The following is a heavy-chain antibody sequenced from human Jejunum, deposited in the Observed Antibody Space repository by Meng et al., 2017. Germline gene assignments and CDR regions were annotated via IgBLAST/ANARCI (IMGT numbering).Heavy chain of an antibody. D-gene: IGHD6-19*01. J-gene: IGHJ4*02. CDR1: GSSVSSNY. CDR3: VTAETTVAGTTGSTDY. CDR2: IYSGGNT. Sequence: EVQLVESGGGLVQPGGSLRCSCAASGSSVSSNYMSWVRQAPGKGLELFSVIYSGGNTYYADSVKGRFTISRDKSKNTLYLQMNSLRAEDTAVYYCVTAETTVAGTTGSTDYWGQGTLVTVSS. V-gene: IGHV3-66*01.